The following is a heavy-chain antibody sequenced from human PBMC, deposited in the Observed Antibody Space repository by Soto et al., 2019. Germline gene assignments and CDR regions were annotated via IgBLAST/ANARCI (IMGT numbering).Heavy chain of an antibody. Sequence: LRLSCAASGFTFSSYSMNCVRQAPGKGLEWVSSISSRSDIYYADSVKGRFTISRDNAKNSVSLQMNSLRAEDTAVYYCAREYTAWPLAYGLDVWGQGTTVTVSS. V-gene: IGHV3-21*01. CDR1: GFTFSSYS. CDR3: AREYTAWPLAYGLDV. D-gene: IGHD2-2*02. CDR2: ISSRSDI. J-gene: IGHJ6*02.